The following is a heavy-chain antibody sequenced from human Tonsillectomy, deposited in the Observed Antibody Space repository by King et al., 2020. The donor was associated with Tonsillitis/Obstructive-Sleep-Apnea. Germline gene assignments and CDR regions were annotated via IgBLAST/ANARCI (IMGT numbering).Heavy chain of an antibody. J-gene: IGHJ4*02. CDR2: MSYDGSNK. CDR3: TRGLWFRELQGAPFEY. D-gene: IGHD3-10*01. V-gene: IGHV3-30*01. CDR1: GFTFSTYA. Sequence: VQLVESGGGVVQPGRSLRLSCAASGFTFSTYAMHWVRQAPGKGLEWVAAMSYDGSNKFYADSVKGRFTISRDTSKNTLYLQMNSLRAEDTAVYYCTRGLWFRELQGAPFEYWGQGTLVTVSS.